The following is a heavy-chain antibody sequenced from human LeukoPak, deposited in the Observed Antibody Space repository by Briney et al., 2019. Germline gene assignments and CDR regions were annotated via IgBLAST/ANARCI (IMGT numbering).Heavy chain of an antibody. J-gene: IGHJ4*02. V-gene: IGHV4-39*01. Sequence: PPETLSLTCTVSGGSIGSSSYYWGWIRQPPGKGLEWIGSMYYSGSTYYSPSLKSRVTISGDTSKSQFSLKLGSVTAADTAVYYCARYYYDSSGYYYLDYWGQGTLVTVSS. CDR2: MYYSGST. CDR3: ARYYYDSSGYYYLDY. D-gene: IGHD3-22*01. CDR1: GGSIGSSSYY.